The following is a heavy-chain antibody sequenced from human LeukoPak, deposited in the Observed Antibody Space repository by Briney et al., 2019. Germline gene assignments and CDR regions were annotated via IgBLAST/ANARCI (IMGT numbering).Heavy chain of an antibody. D-gene: IGHD1-26*01. Sequence: GGTLRVSCAASGFTFSSYGMSCGREAPGKGVEWVSAISGSGGSTYYADSVKGRFTISRDNSKNTLYLQTNSLRAEDTAVYYCAKGDSGSYYYYYYMDVWGKGTTVTISS. CDR1: GFTFSSYG. V-gene: IGHV3-23*01. CDR3: AKGDSGSYYYYYYMDV. CDR2: ISGSGGST. J-gene: IGHJ6*03.